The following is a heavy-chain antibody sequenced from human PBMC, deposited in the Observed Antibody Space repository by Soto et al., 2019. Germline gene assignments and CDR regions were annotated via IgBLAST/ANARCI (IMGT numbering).Heavy chain of an antibody. V-gene: IGHV3-23*01. J-gene: IGHJ4*02. CDR3: AKEAQEVYYDILTGYYNEHYFDY. CDR1: GFTFSSYA. Sequence: GGSLRLSCAASGFTFSSYAMSWVRQAPGKGLEWVSAISGSGGSTYYADSAKGRFTISRDNSKNTLYLQMNSLRAEDTAVYYCAKEAQEVYYDILTGYYNEHYFDYWGQGTLVTVSS. D-gene: IGHD3-9*01. CDR2: ISGSGGST.